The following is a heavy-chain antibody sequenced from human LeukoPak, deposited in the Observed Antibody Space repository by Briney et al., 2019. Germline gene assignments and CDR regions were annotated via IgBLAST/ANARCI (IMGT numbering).Heavy chain of an antibody. CDR3: ARARGTGTTSPGYYYYMDV. CDR2: IYHSGST. Sequence: PSETLSLTCTVSGGSISSGGYYWSWNRQPPGKGLEWIGYIYHSGSTYYNPSLKSRVTISVDRSKNQFSLKLSSVTAADTAVYYCARARGTGTTSPGYYYYMDVWGKGTTVTVSS. V-gene: IGHV4-30-2*01. J-gene: IGHJ6*03. CDR1: GGSISSGGYY. D-gene: IGHD1-7*01.